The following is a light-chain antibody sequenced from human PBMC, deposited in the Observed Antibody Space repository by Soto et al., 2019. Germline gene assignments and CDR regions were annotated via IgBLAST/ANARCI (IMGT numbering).Light chain of an antibody. CDR2: DVS. V-gene: IGLV2-11*01. CDR3: CSYAGTYTGV. J-gene: IGLJ3*02. Sequence: QSALTQPRSVSGSPGQSVTISCTGTSSDIGGYNYVSWHQQHPGKAPKLMIYDVSKRPSGVPDRFSGSKSGNTASLTISGLQAEDEADYYCCSYAGTYTGVFGGGTKLTFL. CDR1: SSDIGGYNY.